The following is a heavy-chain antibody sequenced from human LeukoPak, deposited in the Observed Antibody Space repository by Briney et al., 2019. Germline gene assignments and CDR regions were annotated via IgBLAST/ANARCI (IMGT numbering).Heavy chain of an antibody. CDR1: GGSISSSNW. Sequence: PSETLSLTCAVSGGSISSSNWWSWVRQPPGKGLEWIGEIYHSGSTNYNPSLKSRVTISVDKSKNQFSLKLSSVTAADTAVYYCAGHYGSGSYYFDYWGQGTLVTVSS. D-gene: IGHD3-10*01. V-gene: IGHV4-4*02. CDR3: AGHYGSGSYYFDY. J-gene: IGHJ4*02. CDR2: IYHSGST.